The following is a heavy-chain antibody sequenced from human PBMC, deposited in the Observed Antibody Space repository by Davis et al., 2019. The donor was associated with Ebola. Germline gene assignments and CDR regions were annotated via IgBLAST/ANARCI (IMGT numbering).Heavy chain of an antibody. CDR3: ARGLGVFGVVPDAFDV. CDR1: GYTFMRHG. J-gene: IGHJ3*01. V-gene: IGHV1-18*01. Sequence: ASVKVSCKASGYTFMRHGISWVRQAPGQGLEWLGWITTHKNNTHSTKNLQGRLTMTTDASTSTAYLELRGLRSDDTAVYSCARGLGVFGVVPDAFDVWGQGTMVTTSS. CDR2: ITTHKNNT. D-gene: IGHD3-3*01.